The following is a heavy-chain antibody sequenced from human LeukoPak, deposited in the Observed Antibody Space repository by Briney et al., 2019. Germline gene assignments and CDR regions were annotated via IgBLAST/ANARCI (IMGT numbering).Heavy chain of an antibody. D-gene: IGHD1-1*01. CDR1: GFTFSGSA. CDR2: IRSKANSYAT. CDR3: TSRTGASAFDI. J-gene: IGHJ3*02. Sequence: PGGSMRLSCAASGFTFSGSAMHWVRQASGKGLEWVGRIRSKANSYATAYAASVKGRFTISRDDSKNMAYLQINSLKTEDTAVYYCTSRTGASAFDIWGQGTMVTVSS. V-gene: IGHV3-73*01.